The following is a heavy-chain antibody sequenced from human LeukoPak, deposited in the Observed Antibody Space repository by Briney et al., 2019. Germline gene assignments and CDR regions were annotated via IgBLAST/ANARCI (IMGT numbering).Heavy chain of an antibody. CDR3: AREYSGYDWSLDY. CDR2: IIPIFGTA. V-gene: IGHV1-69*05. CDR1: GGTFSSYA. J-gene: IGHJ4*02. D-gene: IGHD5-12*01. Sequence: SVKVSCKASGGTFSSYAISWVRQAPGQGLEWMGGIIPIFGTANYAQKFQGRVTITTDESTSTAYMELGSLRSEDTAVYYCAREYSGYDWSLDYWGQGTLVTVSS.